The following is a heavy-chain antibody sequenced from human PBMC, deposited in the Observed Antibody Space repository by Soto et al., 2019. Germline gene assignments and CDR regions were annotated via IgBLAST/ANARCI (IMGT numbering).Heavy chain of an antibody. V-gene: IGHV4-59*01. CDR3: GRDHSGGWYGYLGWLDP. Sequence: QVQLQESGPGLVKPSETLSLTCTVSGGSLTSYYWSWIRQPPGKGLEWIGYIYYSGSTNYNPSLKSRVTISVDTSKNQFSLRLSSVTAADTAVYYCGRDHSGGWYGYLGWLDPWGQGTLVTVSS. CDR1: GGSLTSYY. CDR2: IYYSGST. D-gene: IGHD6-19*01. J-gene: IGHJ5*02.